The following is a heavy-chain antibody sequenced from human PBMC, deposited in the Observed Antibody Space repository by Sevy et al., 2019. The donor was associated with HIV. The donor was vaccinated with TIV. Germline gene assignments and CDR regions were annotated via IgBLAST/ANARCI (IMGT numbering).Heavy chain of an antibody. CDR3: HGDYDSSKLASYYYYGMDV. V-gene: IGHV3-23*01. D-gene: IGHD3-22*01. Sequence: GGSLRLSCAASGFTFSSYAMSWVRQAPGKGLEWVSTIRGSGGSTYYADSVKGRFTISRDNSKNTLYLQMNSLRAEDTAVYYCHGDYDSSKLASYYYYGMDVWGQGTTVTVSS. J-gene: IGHJ6*02. CDR1: GFTFSSYA. CDR2: IRGSGGST.